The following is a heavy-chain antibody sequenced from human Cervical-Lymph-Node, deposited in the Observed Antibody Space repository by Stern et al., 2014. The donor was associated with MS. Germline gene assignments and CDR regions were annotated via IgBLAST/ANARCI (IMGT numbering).Heavy chain of an antibody. V-gene: IGHV3-23*04. D-gene: IGHD5-18*01. Sequence: EVHLVESGGGLVQPGGSLRLSCAASGFTFSSYAMSWVRQAPGKGLEWVSAISGSGGSTYYADSVKGRFTISRDNSKNTLYLQMNSLRAEDTAVYYCANSGYSYEIFDYWGQGTLVTVSS. CDR3: ANSGYSYEIFDY. CDR2: ISGSGGST. J-gene: IGHJ4*02. CDR1: GFTFSSYA.